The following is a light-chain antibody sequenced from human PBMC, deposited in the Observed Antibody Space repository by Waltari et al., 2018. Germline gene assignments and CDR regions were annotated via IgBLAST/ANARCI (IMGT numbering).Light chain of an antibody. CDR2: EFS. J-gene: IGLJ2*01. Sequence: QSALTQPASVSASPGQSITISCTGPSSDVGGYNYVSWYQQHPGKAPKLMIYEFSNRPSGVSNRFSGSKSGNTASLTISGLQAEDEAHYYCSSYTSSNTLVFGGGTKLTVL. CDR1: SSDVGGYNY. V-gene: IGLV2-14*01. CDR3: SSYTSSNTLV.